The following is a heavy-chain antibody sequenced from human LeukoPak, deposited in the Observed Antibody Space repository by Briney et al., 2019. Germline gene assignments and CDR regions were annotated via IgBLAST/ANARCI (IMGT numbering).Heavy chain of an antibody. D-gene: IGHD1-1*01. CDR2: ISGSGGST. CDR3: AKDRDWNAHFFDY. J-gene: IGHJ4*02. V-gene: IGHV3-23*01. CDR1: GFTFSSYE. Sequence: GGSLRLFCAASGFTFSSYEMNWVRQAPGKGPEWVSAISGSGGSTYYADSVKGRFTISRDNSKNTLYLQMNSLRAEDTAVYYCAKDRDWNAHFFDYWGQGTLVTVYS.